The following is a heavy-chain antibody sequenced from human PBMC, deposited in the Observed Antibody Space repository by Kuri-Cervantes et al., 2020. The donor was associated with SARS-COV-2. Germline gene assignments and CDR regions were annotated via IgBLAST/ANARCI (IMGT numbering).Heavy chain of an antibody. D-gene: IGHD2-15*01. J-gene: IGHJ6*02. V-gene: IGHV1-24*01. CDR1: GYTLTELS. CDR3: ARSDCSGGSCYIFNYYYYGMDV. CDR2: FDPEDGET. Sequence: ASVKVSCKVSGYTLTELSMHWVRQAPGKGLEWMGGFDPEDGETIYAQKFQGRVTMTEDTSTDTAYMELSSLRSEDTAVYYCARSDCSGGSCYIFNYYYYGMDVWGQGTTVTVSS.